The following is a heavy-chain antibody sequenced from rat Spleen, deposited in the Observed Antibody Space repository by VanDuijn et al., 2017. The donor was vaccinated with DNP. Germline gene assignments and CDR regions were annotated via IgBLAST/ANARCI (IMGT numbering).Heavy chain of an antibody. Sequence: EVQLVESGGGSVQPGRSLKLSCAASGFTFSYYWMAWVRQVPGKGLEWIASITSGSGTTSYPDSVKGRFTISRDHAKNTLYLQMNSLRSEDMATYYCARHGRRVFDYWGQGVMVTVSS. D-gene: IGHD1-11*01. CDR3: ARHGRRVFDY. CDR2: ITSGSGTT. V-gene: IGHV5S13*01. J-gene: IGHJ2*01. CDR1: GFTFSYYW.